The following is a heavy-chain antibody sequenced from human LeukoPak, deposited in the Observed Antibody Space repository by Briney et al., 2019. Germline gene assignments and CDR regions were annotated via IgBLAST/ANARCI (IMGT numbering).Heavy chain of an antibody. CDR2: MNPNSGNT. J-gene: IGHJ3*02. V-gene: IGHV1-8*01. CDR1: GYTFTSYD. D-gene: IGHD3-3*01. CDR3: ARDHRFLEWLTRNDVFDI. Sequence: ASVKVSCKASGYTFTSYDINWVRQATGQGLEWMGWMNPNSGNTGYAQKFQGRVTMTRNTSISTAYMELSSLRSEDTAMYYCARDHRFLEWLTRNDVFDIWGQGTMVTVSS.